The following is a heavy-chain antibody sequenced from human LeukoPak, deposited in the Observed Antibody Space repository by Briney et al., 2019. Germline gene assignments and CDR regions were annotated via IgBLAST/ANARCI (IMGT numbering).Heavy chain of an antibody. J-gene: IGHJ4*02. V-gene: IGHV4-4*02. Sequence: ASGTLSLTCAVSGDSITNSHWWSWVRQPPGKGLEWIGVIYLSGDTDYNPSLKSRVTISIDKSKNQFSLKLTYVTAADTAVYYCAKDPHTGIAPGYWGQGTLVTVSS. CDR1: GDSITNSHW. D-gene: IGHD5-18*01. CDR2: IYLSGDT. CDR3: AKDPHTGIAPGY.